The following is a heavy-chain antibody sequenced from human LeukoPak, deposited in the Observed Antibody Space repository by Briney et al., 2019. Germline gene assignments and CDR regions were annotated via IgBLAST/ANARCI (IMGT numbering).Heavy chain of an antibody. Sequence: GASVKVSCKASGYTFTSYGISWVRQAPGQGLEWMGWISAYNGNTNYAQKLQGRVTMTTDTSTSTAYMELRSLRSDDTAVYYCATGDPSSGWLTYYYYYGMDVWGQGTTVTVSS. J-gene: IGHJ6*02. CDR1: GYTFTSYG. CDR3: ATGDPSSGWLTYYYYYGMDV. CDR2: ISAYNGNT. D-gene: IGHD6-19*01. V-gene: IGHV1-18*01.